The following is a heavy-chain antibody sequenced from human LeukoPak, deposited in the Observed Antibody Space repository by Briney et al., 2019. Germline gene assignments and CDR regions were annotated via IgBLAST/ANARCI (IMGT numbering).Heavy chain of an antibody. CDR1: GSSFTSYW. CDR2: IDPSDSYT. CDR3: ATFEGNDAFDI. J-gene: IGHJ3*02. Sequence: HGESLKISCKGSGSSFTSYWISWVRQLPGKGLEWMGRIDPSDSYTNYSPSFQGHVTISADKSISTAYLQWSSLKASDTAMYYCATFEGNDAFDIWGQGTMVTVSS. V-gene: IGHV5-10-1*01.